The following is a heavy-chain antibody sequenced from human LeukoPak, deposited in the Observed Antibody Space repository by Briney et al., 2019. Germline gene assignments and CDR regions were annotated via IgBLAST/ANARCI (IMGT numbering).Heavy chain of an antibody. J-gene: IGHJ4*02. Sequence: PGGSLRLSCAASGFTFTTYWMSWVRQAPGKGLEWVANIKQDGSEKYYVDSVKGRFTISRDNAKDSLFLQMNSLRAEDTAVYYCAREYDFWRGDFDYWGQGTLVTVSS. V-gene: IGHV3-7*01. CDR2: IKQDGSEK. CDR3: AREYDFWRGDFDY. D-gene: IGHD3-3*01. CDR1: GFTFTTYW.